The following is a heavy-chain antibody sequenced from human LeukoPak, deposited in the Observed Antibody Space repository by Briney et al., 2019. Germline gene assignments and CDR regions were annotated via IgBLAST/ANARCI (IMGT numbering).Heavy chain of an antibody. CDR2: IYYSGST. CDR3: ASHYYDSSGYYVDY. V-gene: IGHV4-39*01. CDR1: GGSISSSSYY. Sequence: SETLSLTCTVSGGSISSSSYYWGWIRQPPGKGLEWIGSIYYSGSTYYNPSLKSRVTISVDTSKNQFSLKLSSVTAADTAVYYCASHYYDSSGYYVDYWGQGTLVTVSS. J-gene: IGHJ4*02. D-gene: IGHD3-22*01.